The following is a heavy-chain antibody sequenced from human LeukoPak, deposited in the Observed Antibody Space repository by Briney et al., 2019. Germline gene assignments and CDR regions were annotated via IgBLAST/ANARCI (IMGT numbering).Heavy chain of an antibody. J-gene: IGHJ4*02. CDR1: GFTFSSYC. CDR3: ARDLIHRSGEADY. Sequence: GGSLRLSCAASGFTFSSYCMNWVRQAPGKGLEWVSAITGSGGSTYYADSVKGRFTISRDNSKNTLYLQMNSLRAEDTAVYYCARDLIHRSGEADYWGRGSLVTVSS. D-gene: IGHD3-22*01. CDR2: ITGSGGST. V-gene: IGHV3-23*01.